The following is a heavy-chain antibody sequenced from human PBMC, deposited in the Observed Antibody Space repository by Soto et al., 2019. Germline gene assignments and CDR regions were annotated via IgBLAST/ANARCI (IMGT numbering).Heavy chain of an antibody. D-gene: IGHD3-10*01. CDR2: INPSGGST. Sequence: ASVKVSCKASGYTFTCYYMHWVRQAPGQGLEWMGIINPSGGSTSYAQKFQGRVTMTRDTSTSTVYMELSSLRSEDTAVYYCARATASGYYFDYWGQGTLVTVSS. J-gene: IGHJ4*02. CDR1: GYTFTCYY. V-gene: IGHV1-46*01. CDR3: ARATASGYYFDY.